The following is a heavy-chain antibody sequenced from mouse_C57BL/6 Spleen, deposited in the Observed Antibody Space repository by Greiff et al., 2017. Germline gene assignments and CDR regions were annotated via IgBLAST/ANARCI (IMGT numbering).Heavy chain of an antibody. J-gene: IGHJ2*01. V-gene: IGHV5-17*01. Sequence: EVKLVESGGGLVKPGGSLKLSCAASGFTFSDYGMHWVRQAPEKGLEWVAYISSGSSTIYYADPVKGRFTISRDNAKNTLVRQMTSLRAEDTGMYYCGRDTTYYFDYWGQGTTRTGSS. CDR2: ISSGSSTI. CDR3: GRDTTYYFDY. CDR1: GFTFSDYG. D-gene: IGHD1-1*01.